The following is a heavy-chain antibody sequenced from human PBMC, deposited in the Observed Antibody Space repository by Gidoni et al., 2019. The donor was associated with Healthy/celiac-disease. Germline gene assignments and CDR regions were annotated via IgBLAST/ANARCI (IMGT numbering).Heavy chain of an antibody. CDR1: GYTFTGYC. CDR2: INPNSGGT. V-gene: IGHV1-2*04. J-gene: IGHJ6*02. D-gene: IGHD6-13*01. Sequence: QVQLVQSGAEVKKPGASVKVSCKASGYTFTGYCMHWVRQAPGQGLEWMGWINPNSGGTNYAQKFQGWVTMTRDTSISTAYMELSRLRSDDTAVYYCATRIAAAGTNQSYYYGMDVWGQGTTVTVSS. CDR3: ATRIAAAGTNQSYYYGMDV.